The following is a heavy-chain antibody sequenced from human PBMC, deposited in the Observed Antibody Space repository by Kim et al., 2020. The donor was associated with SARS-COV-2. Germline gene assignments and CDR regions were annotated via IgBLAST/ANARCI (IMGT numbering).Heavy chain of an antibody. V-gene: IGHV3-30*03. CDR3: ARPYYSNSGNYLNYFDF. D-gene: IGHD3-10*01. CDR2: ISSGGSSK. Sequence: GGSLRLSCAASGFTFSNYAFHWVRQAPGKGLEWVAVISSGGSSKYYADSVKGRFSISRDNSKNTLFLQMNSLRAEDTAVYYCARPYYSNSGNYLNYFDFWGRGTLVTVSS. CDR1: GFTFSNYA. J-gene: IGHJ4*02.